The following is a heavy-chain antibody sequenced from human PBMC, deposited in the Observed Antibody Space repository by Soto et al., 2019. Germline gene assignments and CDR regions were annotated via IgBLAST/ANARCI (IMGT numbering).Heavy chain of an antibody. Sequence: QVHLVQSGAEVKKPGASVKVSCKASGFTFTSYAITWVRQAPGQGLEWMGWISAYNGNTKYAQNLQGRVTMTTDTSTSTAYMGLGSLTSDDTALYYCEREFTGWPPDGVDSCGQGTMVTVSS. V-gene: IGHV1-18*01. CDR1: GFTFTSYA. CDR3: EREFTGWPPDGVDS. J-gene: IGHJ4*02. CDR2: ISAYNGNT. D-gene: IGHD3-16*01.